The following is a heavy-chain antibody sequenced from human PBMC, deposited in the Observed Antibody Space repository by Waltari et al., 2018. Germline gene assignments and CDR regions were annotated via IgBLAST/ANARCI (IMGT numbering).Heavy chain of an antibody. CDR3: ARGGIVVVPAAPAEGLFDP. CDR2: IIPIFGTA. J-gene: IGHJ5*02. CDR1: VGTSSSYA. D-gene: IGHD2-2*01. V-gene: IGHV1-69*01. Sequence: QVQLVQSGAAVKKPGAAVKVSCKASVGTSSSYAISWLRHAPGQRLEWMGGIIPIFGTANYAQKFQGRVTITADESTSTAYMELSSLRSEDTAVYYCARGGIVVVPAAPAEGLFDPWGQGTLVTVSS.